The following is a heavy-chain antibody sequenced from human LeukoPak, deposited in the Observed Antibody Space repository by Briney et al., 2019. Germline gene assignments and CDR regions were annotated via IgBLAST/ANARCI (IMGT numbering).Heavy chain of an antibody. CDR3: ARALTYYYDSSGYLDY. D-gene: IGHD3-22*01. CDR1: GGSFSGYY. CDR2: INHSGST. J-gene: IGHJ4*02. Sequence: PSETLSLTCAVYGGSFSGYYWSWIRQPPGKGLEWIREINHSGSTNYNPSLKSRVTISVDTSKNQFSLKLSSVTAADTAVYYCARALTYYYDSSGYLDYWGQGTLVTVSS. V-gene: IGHV4-34*01.